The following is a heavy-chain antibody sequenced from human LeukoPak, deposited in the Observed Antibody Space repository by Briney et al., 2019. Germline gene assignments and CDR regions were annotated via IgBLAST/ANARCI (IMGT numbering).Heavy chain of an antibody. J-gene: IGHJ4*02. CDR3: ARAPGIQLWKFDY. CDR1: GFTFSSYA. D-gene: IGHD5-18*01. Sequence: SGGSLRLSCAASGFTFSSYAMHWVRQAPGKGLEWVAVISYDGSNKYYADSVKGRFTISRDNSKNTLYLQMNSLRAEDTAVYYCARAPGIQLWKFDYWGQGTLVTVSS. CDR2: ISYDGSNK. V-gene: IGHV3-30-3*01.